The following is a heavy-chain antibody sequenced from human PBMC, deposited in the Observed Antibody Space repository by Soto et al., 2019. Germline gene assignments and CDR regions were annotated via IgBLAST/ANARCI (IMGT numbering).Heavy chain of an antibody. J-gene: IGHJ6*03. V-gene: IGHV1-8*01. Sequence: VKVSCKASGYTFTSYDINWVRQATGQGLEWMGWMNPNSGNTGYAQKFQGRVTMTRNTSISTAYMELSSLRSEDTAVYYCANFLEIPGDDYYYYMDVWGKGTTVTVSS. D-gene: IGHD3-3*01. CDR3: ANFLEIPGDDYYYYMDV. CDR1: GYTFTSYD. CDR2: MNPNSGNT.